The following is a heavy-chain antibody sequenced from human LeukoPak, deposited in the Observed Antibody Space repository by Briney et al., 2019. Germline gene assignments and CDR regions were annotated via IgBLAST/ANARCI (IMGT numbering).Heavy chain of an antibody. CDR2: ISGVTTNI. CDR3: ARASIAATTQGYSYYGMDV. J-gene: IGHJ6*02. Sequence: GGSLRLSCAASGFTFSNYTMNWVRQAPGKGLEWVSSISGVTTNIYRADSLKGRFTISRDNAKNSLYLQMSSLRAEDTAVYYCARASIAATTQGYSYYGMDVWGQGTTVTVSS. D-gene: IGHD6-13*01. CDR1: GFTFSNYT. V-gene: IGHV3-21*01.